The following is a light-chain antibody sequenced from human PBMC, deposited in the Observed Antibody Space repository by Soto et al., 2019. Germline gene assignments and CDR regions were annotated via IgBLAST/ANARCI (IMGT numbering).Light chain of an antibody. CDR1: SSDVGAYNY. CDR2: DVS. V-gene: IGLV2-14*01. CDR3: SSYSTATTRV. J-gene: IGLJ3*02. Sequence: QSALPQPASVSGSPGQSITISCTGTSSDVGAYNYFSWSQQHPSKAPKLMIFDVSNRPSGVSNRFSGSKSGNTASLTISGLQAEDEADYYGSSYSTATTRVFGGGTKVPS.